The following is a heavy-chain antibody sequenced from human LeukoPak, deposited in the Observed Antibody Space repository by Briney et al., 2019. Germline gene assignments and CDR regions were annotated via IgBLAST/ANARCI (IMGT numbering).Heavy chain of an antibody. D-gene: IGHD6-13*01. Sequence: SETLSLTCSVSGGSISGGKWWSWVRQPPGKGLEWIGEISHSGNPNYNPSLKSRLTISVDKAKNQFSLNLNSVTAADTAVYYCARDAAAGYSLAYWGQGTLVTVSS. V-gene: IGHV4-4*02. CDR1: GGSISGGKW. CDR2: ISHSGNP. J-gene: IGHJ4*02. CDR3: ARDAAAGYSLAY.